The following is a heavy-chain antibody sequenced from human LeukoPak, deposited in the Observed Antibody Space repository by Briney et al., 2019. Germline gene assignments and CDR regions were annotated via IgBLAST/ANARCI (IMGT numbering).Heavy chain of an antibody. CDR3: ARAPYGYNLAFDY. Sequence: SETLSLTCTVSGGSISSGDYYWSWIPQPPGKGLESIGYIYYSGSTYYNPSLKSRVTISVDTSKNQISLKLSSVTAADTAVYYCARAPYGYNLAFDYWGQGTLVTVSS. V-gene: IGHV4-30-4*01. CDR1: GGSISSGDYY. CDR2: IYYSGST. D-gene: IGHD5-24*01. J-gene: IGHJ4*02.